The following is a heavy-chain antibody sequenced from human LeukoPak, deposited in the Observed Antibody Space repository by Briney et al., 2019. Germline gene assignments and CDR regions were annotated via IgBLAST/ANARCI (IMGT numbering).Heavy chain of an antibody. D-gene: IGHD1-26*01. CDR2: IYYSGST. V-gene: IGHV4-59*01. Sequence: KASETLSLTCTVSGGSISSYYWSWIRQPPGKGLEWIGYIYYSGSTNYKPSLKSRVTISVDTSKNQFSLNLSSVTAADTAVYYCARARSGSYTYFDYWGQGTLVTVSS. CDR1: GGSISSYY. CDR3: ARARSGSYTYFDY. J-gene: IGHJ4*02.